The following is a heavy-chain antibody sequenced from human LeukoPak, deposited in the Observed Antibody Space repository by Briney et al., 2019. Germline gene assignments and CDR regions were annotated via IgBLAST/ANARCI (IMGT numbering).Heavy chain of an antibody. D-gene: IGHD2-15*01. CDR1: GFTFSSYW. Sequence: GGSLRLSCAASGFTFSSYWIHWVRQTPGKGLVWVSRIKSDGSTIYADSVKGRFTISRDNAKNSLFLQMNSLRAEDTAVYYCARVLRYCSGGNCYSGGLGYMDVWGKGTTVTISS. CDR2: IKSDGST. V-gene: IGHV3-74*01. J-gene: IGHJ6*03. CDR3: ARVLRYCSGGNCYSGGLGYMDV.